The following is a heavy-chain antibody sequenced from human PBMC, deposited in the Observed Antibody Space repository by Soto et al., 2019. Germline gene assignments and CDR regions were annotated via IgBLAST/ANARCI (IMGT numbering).Heavy chain of an antibody. CDR2: INAGNGNT. V-gene: IGHV1-3*01. J-gene: IGHJ4*02. Sequence: ASVKVSCKASGYTFTMYTIHWVRQAPGQRLEWMGWINAGNGNTKSSQKFQGRVTITRDTSASTAYMELSSLRSEDTAVYYCATLTKYDILTGFYPCWGQGTLVTVSS. CDR1: GYTFTMYT. CDR3: ATLTKYDILTGFYPC. D-gene: IGHD3-9*01.